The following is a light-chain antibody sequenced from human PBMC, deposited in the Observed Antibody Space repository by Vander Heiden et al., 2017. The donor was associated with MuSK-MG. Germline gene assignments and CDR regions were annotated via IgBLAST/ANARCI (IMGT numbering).Light chain of an antibody. CDR2: AAS. J-gene: IGKJ1*01. V-gene: IGKV1-39*01. CDR3: HRSDSTPWT. CDR1: QSISSY. Sequence: IQMTQSPSSLSASVGDRVTITCRASQSISSYLNWYQQKPGKAPKLLIYAASSLQSRVPSRFSGSGSGTDFTLTISRLQPEDFATYYCHRSDSTPWTFGQGTKLEIK.